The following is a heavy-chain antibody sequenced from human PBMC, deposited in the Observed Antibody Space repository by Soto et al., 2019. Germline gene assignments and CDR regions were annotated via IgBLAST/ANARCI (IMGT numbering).Heavy chain of an antibody. CDR3: AGGLSSGWYPYYGMDV. Sequence: QVQLQESGPGVVKPSETLSLTCTVSGGSISSYYWSWIRQPPGKGLEWIGYIYYSGSTNYTPSLKSRVTISVDTSKNQFSLKLSSVTAADTAVYYCAGGLSSGWYPYYGMDVWGQGTTVTVSS. V-gene: IGHV4-59*01. CDR2: IYYSGST. CDR1: GGSISSYY. D-gene: IGHD6-19*01. J-gene: IGHJ6*02.